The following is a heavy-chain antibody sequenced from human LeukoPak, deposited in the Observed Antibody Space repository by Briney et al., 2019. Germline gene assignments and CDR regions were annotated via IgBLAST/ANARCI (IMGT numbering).Heavy chain of an antibody. CDR2: MNPNSGNT. V-gene: IGHV1-8*01. J-gene: IGHJ6*03. Sequence: AAVKVSCKASGYTFTNYDINWVRQATGQGLEWMGWMNPNSGNTGYAQQFQGRVTMTRNTSISTAYMELSSLRYEDTAVYYCARGSGSYYLTYMDVWGKGTTVTISS. CDR3: ARGSGSYYLTYMDV. CDR1: GYTFTNYD. D-gene: IGHD3-10*01.